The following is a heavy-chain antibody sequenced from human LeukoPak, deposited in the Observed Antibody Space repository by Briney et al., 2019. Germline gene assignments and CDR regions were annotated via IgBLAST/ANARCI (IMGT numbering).Heavy chain of an antibody. D-gene: IGHD5-18*01. CDR2: FDPEDGET. CDR3: ATQILKRGYSYAVDY. J-gene: IGHJ4*02. V-gene: IGHV1-24*01. Sequence: ASVKVSCKVSGYTLTELSMHWVRQAPGKGLEWMGGFDPEDGETIYAQKFQGRVTMTEDTSTDTAYMELSSLRSEDTAVYYCATQILKRGYSYAVDYWGQGTLVTVSS. CDR1: GYTLTELS.